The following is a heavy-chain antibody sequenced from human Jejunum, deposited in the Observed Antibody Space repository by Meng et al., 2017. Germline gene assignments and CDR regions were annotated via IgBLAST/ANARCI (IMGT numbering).Heavy chain of an antibody. CDR1: GYTFTDYP. Sequence: QVQLVQSGAEVKKPGASAKLSCKASGYTFTDYPVHWLRQAPGQSLEWMGWINTGNGNTYSSQKFRDRLTITSDTSAHTVYMDLSSLRSEDTAVFYCARETGGVYFYWGQGTLVTVSS. J-gene: IGHJ4*02. V-gene: IGHV1-3*04. CDR2: INTGNGNT. CDR3: ARETGGVYFY. D-gene: IGHD2-8*02.